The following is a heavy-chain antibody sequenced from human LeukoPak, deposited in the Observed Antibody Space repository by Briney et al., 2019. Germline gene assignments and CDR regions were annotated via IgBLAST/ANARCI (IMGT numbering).Heavy chain of an antibody. V-gene: IGHV1-69*13. D-gene: IGHD3-22*01. J-gene: IGHJ4*02. Sequence: SVKVSCKASGGTFSSYAISWVRQAPGQGLEWMGGIIPIFGTANYAQKFQGRVTITADESTSTAYMELSSLRSEDTAVYYCAREARGRYYYDSSGYYYFDYWGQGTLVTVSS. CDR3: AREARGRYYYDSSGYYYFDY. CDR2: IIPIFGTA. CDR1: GGTFSSYA.